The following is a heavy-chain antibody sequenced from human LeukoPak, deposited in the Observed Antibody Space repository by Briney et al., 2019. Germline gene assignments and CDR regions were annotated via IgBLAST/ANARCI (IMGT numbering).Heavy chain of an antibody. V-gene: IGHV4-59*08. CDR1: GGSISSYY. D-gene: IGHD7-27*01. CDR3: ARRASGVLYFDY. Sequence: SETLSLTCTVSGGSISSYYWSWIRQPPGKGLEWIGYIHYSGNTNYNPSLKSRVTISVDTSTNQFSLKVNSVTAADTAVYYCARRASGVLYFDYWGQGTLVTVSS. J-gene: IGHJ4*02. CDR2: IHYSGNT.